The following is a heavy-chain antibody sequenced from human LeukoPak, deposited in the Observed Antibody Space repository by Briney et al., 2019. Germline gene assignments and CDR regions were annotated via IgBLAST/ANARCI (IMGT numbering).Heavy chain of an antibody. CDR3: ARWDRSTVATFDF. CDR2: ISAYNGNT. CDR1: GYTFTNYG. D-gene: IGHD5-12*01. V-gene: IGHV1-18*01. Sequence: ASVKVSCKASGYTFTNYGFNWVRQAPGQGLEWMGWISAYNGNTNYAQKVQGRVTMTTDTSTNTAYMELRSLRSDDTAVYYCARWDRSTVATFDFWGQGTPVTVSS. J-gene: IGHJ4*02.